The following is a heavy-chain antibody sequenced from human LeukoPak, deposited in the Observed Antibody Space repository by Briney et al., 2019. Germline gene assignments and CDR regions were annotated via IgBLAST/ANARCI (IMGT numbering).Heavy chain of an antibody. V-gene: IGHV4-4*02. J-gene: IGHJ3*01. D-gene: IGHD6-19*01. CDR2: IYHSGST. Sequence: SGTLSLTCAVSGGSISSNNWCSWVRQPPGKGLEWIGEIYHSGSTNYNPSLKSRVTISVDKSKNQFSLKLTSVTAADTAVYYCARAPGSGWGGGAFDVWGQGTMVTASS. CDR1: GGSISSNNW. CDR3: ARAPGSGWGGGAFDV.